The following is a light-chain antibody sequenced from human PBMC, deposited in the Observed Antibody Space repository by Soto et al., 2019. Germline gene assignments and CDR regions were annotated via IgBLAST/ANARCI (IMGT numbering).Light chain of an antibody. CDR3: SSYTRDSSYV. V-gene: IGLV2-14*01. CDR2: AVS. J-gene: IGLJ1*01. Sequence: QSGLTQPASVSGSPGQPITISCTGTSRDVGIYDYVSWYQQHPGKAPQLMIYAVSNRPSGVSNRFSASKSGNTASLFISGLQAEDEADYYCSSYTRDSSYVFGSGTKVTV. CDR1: SRDVGIYDY.